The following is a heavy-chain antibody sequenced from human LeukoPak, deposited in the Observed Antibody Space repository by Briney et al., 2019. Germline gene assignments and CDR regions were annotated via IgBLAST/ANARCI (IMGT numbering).Heavy chain of an antibody. CDR3: VRDRGDGYNQIDY. V-gene: IGHV3-30*04. J-gene: IGHJ4*02. Sequence: GGSLRLSCAVSGFTFSSYAMSWVRQAPGRGLECVAVISKDGSNEHYADPGKGRFTISRDNSKNTLYLQMNSLRTEDTAVYYSVRDRGDGYNQIDYWGQGTLVTVSS. CDR2: ISKDGSNE. D-gene: IGHD5-24*01. CDR1: GFTFSSYA.